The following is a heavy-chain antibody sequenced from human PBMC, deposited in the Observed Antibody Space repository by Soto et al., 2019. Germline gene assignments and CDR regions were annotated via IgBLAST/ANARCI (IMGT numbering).Heavy chain of an antibody. Sequence: EMQLLESGGGLVQPGGSLRLSCTASGFAFDDYAMSWVRQAPGKGLEWVSALSGSGATTYYTDSVKGRFTISRDNSKNTLFLQMDNLRVEDTAVYYCAKDAKGASAPYFFAYWGQGTLITVSS. D-gene: IGHD1-26*01. CDR3: AKDAKGASAPYFFAY. CDR2: LSGSGATT. CDR1: GFAFDDYA. V-gene: IGHV3-23*01. J-gene: IGHJ4*02.